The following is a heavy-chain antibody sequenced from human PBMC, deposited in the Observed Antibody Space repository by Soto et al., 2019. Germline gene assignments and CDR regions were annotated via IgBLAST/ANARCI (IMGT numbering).Heavy chain of an antibody. V-gene: IGHV1-69*13. CDR2: IIPIFGTA. CDR3: ASLRSSSFLFDY. D-gene: IGHD6-6*01. Sequence: SVKVSCKACGGTFSSYAISWVRQAPGQGLEWMGGIIPIFGTANYAQKFQGRVTITADESTSTAYMELSSLRSEDTAVDYCASLRSSSFLFDYWGQGTLLTVSS. CDR1: GGTFSSYA. J-gene: IGHJ4*02.